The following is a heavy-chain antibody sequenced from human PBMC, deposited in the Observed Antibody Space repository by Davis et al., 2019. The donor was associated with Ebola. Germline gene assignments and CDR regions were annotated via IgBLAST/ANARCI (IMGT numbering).Heavy chain of an antibody. Sequence: GESLKISCKGSGYSFTKYWIGWVRQMPGRGLDWMGIIYPGDADVRYSPSFQGQVTISADKSISTAYLQWSSLKASDTAMYYCARRIAIFGVTTVCDSWGQGTLVTVSS. J-gene: IGHJ4*02. CDR2: IYPGDADV. CDR3: ARRIAIFGVTTVCDS. V-gene: IGHV5-51*01. CDR1: GYSFTKYW. D-gene: IGHD3-3*01.